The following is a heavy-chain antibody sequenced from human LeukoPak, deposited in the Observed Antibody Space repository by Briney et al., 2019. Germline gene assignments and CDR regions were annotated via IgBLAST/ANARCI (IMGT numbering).Heavy chain of an antibody. CDR3: ARRTLAAYFHYYYGMDV. J-gene: IGHJ6*02. Sequence: ASVKVSCKASGYTFTSYGISWVRQAPGQGLEWMGWISAYNGNTNYAQKLQGRVIMTTDTSTSTAYMELRSLRSDDTAVYYCARRTLAAYFHYYYGMDVWGQGTTVTVSS. V-gene: IGHV1-18*01. CDR1: GYTFTSYG. D-gene: IGHD2-15*01. CDR2: ISAYNGNT.